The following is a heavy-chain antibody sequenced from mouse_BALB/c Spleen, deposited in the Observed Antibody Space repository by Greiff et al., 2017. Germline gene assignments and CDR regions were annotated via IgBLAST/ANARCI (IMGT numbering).Heavy chain of an antibody. CDR3: AREEVYYDDGYAMDY. V-gene: IGHV2-9*02. J-gene: IGHJ4*01. Sequence: QVQLKESGPGLVAPSQCLSITCTVSGFSLTSYGVHWVRQPPGKGLEWLGVIWAGGSTNYTSALMSRLSISKDNSKNHVFLKMNSLRTDDTAMYYCAREEVYYDDGYAMDYWGQGTSVTVSS. D-gene: IGHD1-1*01. CDR1: GFSLTSYG. CDR2: IWAGGST.